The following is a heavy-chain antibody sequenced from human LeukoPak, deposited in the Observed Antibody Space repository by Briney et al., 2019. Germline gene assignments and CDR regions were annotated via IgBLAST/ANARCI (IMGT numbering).Heavy chain of an antibody. J-gene: IGHJ6*03. CDR2: ISSSSSTI. CDR1: GFTFSSYS. CDR3: ASCYYYYYMDV. V-gene: IGHV3-48*02. Sequence: GGSLRLSCAASGFTFSSYSMNWVRQAPGKGLEWVSYISSSSSTIYYADSVKGRFTISRDNAKNSLYLRMNSLRDEDTAVYYCASCYYYYYMDVWGKGTTVTVSS.